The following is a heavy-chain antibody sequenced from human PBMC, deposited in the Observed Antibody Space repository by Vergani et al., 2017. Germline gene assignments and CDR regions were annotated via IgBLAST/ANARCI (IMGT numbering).Heavy chain of an antibody. CDR3: ARPLSAGYYYYYYMDV. D-gene: IGHD6-13*01. CDR1: GGTFSSSA. CDR2: INPNSGGT. J-gene: IGHJ6*03. Sequence: QVQLVQSGAEVKKPGSSVKVSCKASGGTFSSSAISWVRQAPGQGLEWMGGINPNSGGTNYAQKFQGRVTMTRDTSISTAYMELSRLRSDDTAVYYCARPLSAGYYYYYYMDVWGKGTTVTVSS. V-gene: IGHV1-2*02.